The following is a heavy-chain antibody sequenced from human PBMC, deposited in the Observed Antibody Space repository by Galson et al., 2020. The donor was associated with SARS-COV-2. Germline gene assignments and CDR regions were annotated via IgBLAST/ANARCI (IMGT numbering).Heavy chain of an antibody. CDR2: FDPEYGDT. V-gene: IGHV1-24*01. D-gene: IGHD2-2*01. Sequence: ASVKVSCTVSGYSLSELSMQWVRQAPGQGLEWMGGFDPEYGDTVYAQKLQGRVTMTEDTSTDTAYMELSSLTSEDTAVYYCATAFSYQMLPLNLWGQGTLVTVSS. CDR3: ATAFSYQMLPLNL. CDR1: GYSLSELS. J-gene: IGHJ5*02.